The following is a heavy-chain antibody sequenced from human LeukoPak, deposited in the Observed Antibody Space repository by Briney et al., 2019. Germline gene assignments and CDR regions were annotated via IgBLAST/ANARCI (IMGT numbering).Heavy chain of an antibody. CDR3: FGETDAFDI. CDR1: GFTFSSYA. D-gene: IGHD3-10*01. CDR2: ISGSGGST. J-gene: IGHJ3*02. V-gene: IGHV3-23*01. Sequence: GGSLRLSCAASGFTFSSYAMSWVRQAPGKGLEWVSAISGSGGSTYYADSVKGRFTISRDSSKNTLYLQMNSLRAEDTAVYFGFGETDAFDIWGQGTMVTVSS.